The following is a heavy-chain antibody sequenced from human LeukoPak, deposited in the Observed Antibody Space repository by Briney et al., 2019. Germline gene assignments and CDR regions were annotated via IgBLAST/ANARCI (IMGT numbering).Heavy chain of an antibody. CDR3: ARARYCSSTSCYVPDWFDP. CDR2: INPSGGST. V-gene: IGHV1-46*01. CDR1: GYTFTSYY. J-gene: IGHJ5*02. Sequence: GASVKVSCKASGYTFTSYYMHWVRQAPGQGLEWMGIINPSGGSTSYAQKFQGRVTITRDTSTSTVYKELSSLRSEDTAVYYCARARYCSSTSCYVPDWFDPWGQGTLVTVSS. D-gene: IGHD2-2*01.